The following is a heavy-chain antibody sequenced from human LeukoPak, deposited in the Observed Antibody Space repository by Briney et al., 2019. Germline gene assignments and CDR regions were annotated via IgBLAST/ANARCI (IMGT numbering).Heavy chain of an antibody. V-gene: IGHV3-23*01. J-gene: IGHJ4*02. Sequence: GGSLRLSCAVSGITLSNYGMSWVRQAPGKGLEWVAGISDSGGSTKYADSVKGRFTISRDNSKNTLFLQMNSLRAEDTAVYYCAKGRGFDCAGDCSHFDYWGQGTLVTVSS. CDR3: AKGRGFDCAGDCSHFDY. CDR2: ISDSGGST. D-gene: IGHD2-21*02. CDR1: GITLSNYG.